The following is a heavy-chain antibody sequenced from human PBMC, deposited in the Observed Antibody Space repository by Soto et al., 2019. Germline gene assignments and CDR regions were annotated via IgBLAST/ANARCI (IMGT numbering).Heavy chain of an antibody. J-gene: IGHJ3*02. CDR3: ARAPNIAVAGTGGGGI. V-gene: IGHV3-11*01. CDR1: GFTFSDYY. CDR2: ISSSGSTI. Sequence: GGSLRLSCAASGFTFSDYYMSWIRQAPGKGLEWVSYISSSGSTIYYADSVKGRFTVSRDNAKNSLYLQMNSLRAEDTAVYYCARAPNIAVAGTGGGGIWGQGTMVTVS. D-gene: IGHD6-19*01.